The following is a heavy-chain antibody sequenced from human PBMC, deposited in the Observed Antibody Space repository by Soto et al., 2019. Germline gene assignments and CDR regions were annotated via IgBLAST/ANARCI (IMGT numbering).Heavy chain of an antibody. CDR1: AFTFSTYG. D-gene: IGHD2-21*02. Sequence: QVQLVESGGGVVRPGRSLRLSCAASAFTFSTYGMHWVRQAPGKGLEWVASISYDGSSKYYADSVKGRITISRDNSKNTLDLQVNSLRAEDTAVYYCAKDHCGGDCWARDCYFDLWGRGTLVTVSS. V-gene: IGHV3-30*18. J-gene: IGHJ2*01. CDR3: AKDHCGGDCWARDCYFDL. CDR2: ISYDGSSK.